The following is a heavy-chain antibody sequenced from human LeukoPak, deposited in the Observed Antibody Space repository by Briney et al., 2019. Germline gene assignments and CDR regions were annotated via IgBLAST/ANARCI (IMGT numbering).Heavy chain of an antibody. Sequence: GASVKVSCKASGYTFTSYGISWVRQAPGQGLEWMGWISAYNGNTNYAQKLQGRVTMTTGTSTSTAYMELRSLRSDDTAVYYCARRTIGYCSGGSCYEFDYWGQGTLVTVSS. D-gene: IGHD2-15*01. CDR2: ISAYNGNT. CDR1: GYTFTSYG. V-gene: IGHV1-18*01. CDR3: ARRTIGYCSGGSCYEFDY. J-gene: IGHJ4*02.